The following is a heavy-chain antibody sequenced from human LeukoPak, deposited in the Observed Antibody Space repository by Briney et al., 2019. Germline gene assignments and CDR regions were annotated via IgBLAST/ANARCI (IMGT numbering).Heavy chain of an antibody. Sequence: QSGGSLRLSCAASGFTFSSYDMHWVRQPTGKGLEWVSAIGTAGDTYYPGSVKGRFTISRENAKNSLYLQMNSLRAGDTAVYYCTRGGAYCSGGSCYSAGYWSDPWGQGALVTVSS. V-gene: IGHV3-13*04. CDR2: IGTAGDT. J-gene: IGHJ5*02. CDR1: GFTFSSYD. CDR3: TRGGAYCSGGSCYSAGYWSDP. D-gene: IGHD2-15*01.